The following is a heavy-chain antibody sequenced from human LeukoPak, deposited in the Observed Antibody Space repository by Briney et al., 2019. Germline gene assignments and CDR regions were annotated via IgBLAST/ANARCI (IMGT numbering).Heavy chain of an antibody. V-gene: IGHV3-74*01. CDR1: GFTFSGYW. CDR2: INTDGSST. CDR3: ARGSQGNWNYAHYYYYMDV. D-gene: IGHD1-7*01. J-gene: IGHJ6*03. Sequence: GRSLRLSCAASGFTFSGYWMHWVRQAPGKGLVWVSRINTDGSSTSYADSVEGRFTISRDNAKNTLYLQMNSLRAEDTAVYYCARGSQGNWNYAHYYYYMDVWGKGTTVTVSS.